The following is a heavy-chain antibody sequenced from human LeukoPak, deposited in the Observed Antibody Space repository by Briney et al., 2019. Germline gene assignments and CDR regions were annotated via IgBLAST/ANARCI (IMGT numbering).Heavy chain of an antibody. Sequence: PGGSLRLSCVVSGFTFSSYWMTWVREAPGKGLGWVAIIMQDGREKYFVDSVKGRFTISRDNAKNSLSLQMNSLRDEDTAVYYCARGLLLWFGELSQPFDYWGQGTLVTVSS. J-gene: IGHJ4*02. D-gene: IGHD3-10*01. CDR2: IMQDGREK. V-gene: IGHV3-7*02. CDR1: GFTFSSYW. CDR3: ARGLLLWFGELSQPFDY.